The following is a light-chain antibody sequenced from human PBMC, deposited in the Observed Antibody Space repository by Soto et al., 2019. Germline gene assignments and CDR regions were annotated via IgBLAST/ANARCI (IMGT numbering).Light chain of an antibody. V-gene: IGKV2-30*02. CDR2: KVS. J-gene: IGKJ1*01. CDR3: MQGTYRRT. Sequence: LMTQSPLSLPVTLGQPASISCRPSQSLVHSDGRTYLSWFQQRPGQSPRXLIYKVSNRDSGAPDRFSGSGSATDFTLKISRVEAEDVGVYYCMQGTYRRTFGQGTKVDIK. CDR1: QSLVHSDGRTY.